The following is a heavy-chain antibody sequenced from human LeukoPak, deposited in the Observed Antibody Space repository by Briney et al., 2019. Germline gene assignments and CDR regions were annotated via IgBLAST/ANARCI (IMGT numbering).Heavy chain of an antibody. D-gene: IGHD6-6*01. Sequence: GGSLRLSCAASGFTVSSNYMSWVRQAPGKGLEWVSVIYSGGSTYYADSVKGRFTISRDNSKNTLYLQMNSLRAEDTAVYYCARVKQLVNYYHYYMDVWGKGTTVTVSS. J-gene: IGHJ6*03. CDR1: GFTVSSNY. CDR2: IYSGGST. V-gene: IGHV3-66*02. CDR3: ARVKQLVNYYHYYMDV.